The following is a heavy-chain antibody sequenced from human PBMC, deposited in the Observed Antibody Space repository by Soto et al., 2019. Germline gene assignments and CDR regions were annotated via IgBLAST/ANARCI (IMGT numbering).Heavy chain of an antibody. CDR2: ISSSSSYI. D-gene: IGHD2-2*01. Sequence: GGSLRLSCAASGFTFSSYSMNWVRQAPGKGLEWVSSISSSSSYIYYGDSVKGRFTISRDNAKNSLYLQMNSLRAEDTAVYYCARTVPAARKDPRKWFDPWGQGTLVTVSS. CDR1: GFTFSSYS. V-gene: IGHV3-21*01. CDR3: ARTVPAARKDPRKWFDP. J-gene: IGHJ5*02.